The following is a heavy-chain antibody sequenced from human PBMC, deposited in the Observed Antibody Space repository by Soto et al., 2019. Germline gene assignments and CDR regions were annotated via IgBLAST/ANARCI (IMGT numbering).Heavy chain of an antibody. D-gene: IGHD6-6*01. CDR3: ATPPGMYSSSPVDY. CDR1: GFTFSSYA. CDR2: ISGSGGST. V-gene: IGHV3-23*01. Sequence: GGSLRLSCAASGFTFSSYAMSWVRQAPGKGLEWVSAISGSGGSTYYADSVKGRFTISRDNSKNTLYLQMNSLRAEDTAVYYCATPPGMYSSSPVDYWGQGTLVTVSS. J-gene: IGHJ4*02.